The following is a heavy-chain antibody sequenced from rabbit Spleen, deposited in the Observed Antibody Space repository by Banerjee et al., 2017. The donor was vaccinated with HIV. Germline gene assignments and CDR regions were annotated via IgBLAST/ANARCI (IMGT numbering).Heavy chain of an antibody. CDR3: ARAIVPWLGLTRLDL. Sequence: QLKESGGGLVQPGGSLKLSCKASGFTLSSYYMNWVRQAPGKGLEWIGYIDPVFGITYYANWVNGRFSISRENAQSTVDLKMTSLTAADTATYFCARAIVPWLGLTRLDLWGQGTLVTVS. CDR2: IDPVFGIT. D-gene: IGHD4-1*01. J-gene: IGHJ3*01. V-gene: IGHV1S7*01. CDR1: GFTLSSYY.